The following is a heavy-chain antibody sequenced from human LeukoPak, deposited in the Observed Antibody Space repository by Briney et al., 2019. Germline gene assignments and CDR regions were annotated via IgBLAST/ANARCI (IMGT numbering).Heavy chain of an antibody. V-gene: IGHV4-59*01. J-gene: IGHJ4*02. CDR1: GGSISSYY. CDR2: IYYSGST. CDR3: ARGTMVDPFDY. Sequence: PSETLSLTCTVSGGSISSYYWSWIRQPPGKGLEWIGYIYYSGSTNYNPSLKSRVTISVDTSKNQFSLKRSSVTAADTAVYYCARGTMVDPFDYWGQGTLVTVSS. D-gene: IGHD4/OR15-4a*01.